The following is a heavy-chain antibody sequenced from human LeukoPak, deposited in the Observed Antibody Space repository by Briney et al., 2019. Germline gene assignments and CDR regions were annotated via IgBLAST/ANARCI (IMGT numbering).Heavy chain of an antibody. CDR2: ISSDGSKT. CDR1: GFIFCNYA. D-gene: IGHD3-10*01. J-gene: IGHJ4*02. CDR3: ARDSTYWYDSGSSGPHYFDY. Sequence: PGGSLRLSCAASGFIFCNYAMHWVRQAPGKGLEWVAHISSDGSKTYHADSVKCRFSISRDNSETTLYLQLNSLRAEDTSVYYCARDSTYWYDSGSSGPHYFDYWGQGTLVTVFS. V-gene: IGHV3-30*01.